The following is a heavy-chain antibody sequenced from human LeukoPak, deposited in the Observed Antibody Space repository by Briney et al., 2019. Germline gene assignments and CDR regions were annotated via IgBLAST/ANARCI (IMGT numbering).Heavy chain of an antibody. J-gene: IGHJ4*02. Sequence: GGSLRLSCAASGFTFSSYGMHWVRQAPGKGLEWVAVISYDGSNKYYADSVKGRFTICRDNSKNTLYLQMNSLRAEDTAVYYCAKDSYYDSSGYYSVFDYWGQGTLVTVSS. D-gene: IGHD3-22*01. CDR3: AKDSYYDSSGYYSVFDY. V-gene: IGHV3-30*18. CDR1: GFTFSSYG. CDR2: ISYDGSNK.